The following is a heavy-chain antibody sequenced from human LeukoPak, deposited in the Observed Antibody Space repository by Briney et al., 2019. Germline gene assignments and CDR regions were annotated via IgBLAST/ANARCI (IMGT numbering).Heavy chain of an antibody. CDR3: ARALYYYDSSGYYYSGYYGMDV. J-gene: IGHJ6*02. Sequence: SETLSLTCTVSGGSISSYYWSWIRQPPGKGLEWIGYIYYSGSTHYNPSLKSRVTISVDTSKNQFSLKLSSVTAADTAVYYCARALYYYDSSGYYYSGYYGMDVWGQGTTVTVSS. V-gene: IGHV4-59*01. D-gene: IGHD3-22*01. CDR2: IYYSGST. CDR1: GGSISSYY.